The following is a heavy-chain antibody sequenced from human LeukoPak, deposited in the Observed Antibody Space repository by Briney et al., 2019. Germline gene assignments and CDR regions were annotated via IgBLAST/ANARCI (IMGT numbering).Heavy chain of an antibody. Sequence: ASVKVSCKASGYTFSSYGVIWVRQAPGQGLEWMGWISVYNGNTNYAQNLQGRVTMTTDTSTSTAYMELRSLRSDDTAVYYCARERRDYDILTGYQLGWFDPWGRGTLVTVSS. CDR3: ARERRDYDILTGYQLGWFDP. CDR2: ISVYNGNT. D-gene: IGHD3-9*01. V-gene: IGHV1-18*01. J-gene: IGHJ5*02. CDR1: GYTFSSYG.